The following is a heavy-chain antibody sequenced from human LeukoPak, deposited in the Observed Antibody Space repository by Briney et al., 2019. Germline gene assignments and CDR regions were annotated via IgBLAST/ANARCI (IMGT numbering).Heavy chain of an antibody. J-gene: IGHJ4*02. CDR1: GGSFSGYY. V-gene: IGHV4-34*01. D-gene: IGHD3-10*01. CDR2: INHSGST. Sequence: PSETLSLTCAAYGGSFSGYYWSWIRQPPGKGLEWIGEINHSGSTNYNPSLKSRVTISVDTSKNQFSLKLSSVTAADTAVYYCARLTMVRGVIISNLRGRRRPNYFGYWGQGTLVTVSS. CDR3: ARLTMVRGVIISNLRGRRRPNYFGY.